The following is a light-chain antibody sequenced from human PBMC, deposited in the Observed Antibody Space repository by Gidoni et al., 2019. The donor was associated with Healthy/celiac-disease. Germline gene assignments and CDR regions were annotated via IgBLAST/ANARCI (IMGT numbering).Light chain of an antibody. CDR3: QSADSSGTYVV. CDR1: ALPKQY. V-gene: IGLV3-25*03. Sequence: SYELTQPPSVSVSPGQTSTSTCSGDALPKQYASWYQQKPGQAPVLVIYKDSERPSGIPERFSGSSSGTTVTLTISGVQAEDEADYYCQSADSSGTYVVFGGGTKLTVL. CDR2: KDS. J-gene: IGLJ2*01.